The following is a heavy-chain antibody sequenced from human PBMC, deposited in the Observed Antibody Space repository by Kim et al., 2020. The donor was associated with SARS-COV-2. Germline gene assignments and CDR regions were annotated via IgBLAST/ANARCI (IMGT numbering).Heavy chain of an antibody. CDR3: ARGYSSGWIDPAFDI. CDR2: INPSGGST. V-gene: IGHV1-46*01. CDR1: GYTFTSYY. J-gene: IGHJ3*02. Sequence: ASVKVSCKASGYTFTSYYMHWVRQAPGQGLEWMGIINPSGGSTSYAQKFQGRVTMTRDTSTSTVYMELSSLRSEDTAVYYCARGYSSGWIDPAFDIWGQGTMVTVSS. D-gene: IGHD6-19*01.